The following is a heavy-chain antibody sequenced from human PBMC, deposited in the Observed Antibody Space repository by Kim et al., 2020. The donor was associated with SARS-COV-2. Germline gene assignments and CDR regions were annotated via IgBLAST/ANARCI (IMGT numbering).Heavy chain of an antibody. CDR1: GFTFSNAW. V-gene: IGHV3-15*01. CDR2: IKSKTDGGTT. Sequence: GGSLRLSCAASGFTFSNAWMSWVRQAPGKGLEWVGRIKSKTDGGTTDYAAPVKGRFTISRDDSKNTLYLQMNSLKTEDTAVYYCTTSPPNWNDVLYWFDPWGQGTLVTVSS. D-gene: IGHD1-20*01. CDR3: TTSPPNWNDVLYWFDP. J-gene: IGHJ5*02.